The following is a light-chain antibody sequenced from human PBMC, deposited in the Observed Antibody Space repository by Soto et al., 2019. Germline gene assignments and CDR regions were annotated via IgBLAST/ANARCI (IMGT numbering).Light chain of an antibody. V-gene: IGLV3-21*04. CDR1: NIGSKR. J-gene: IGLJ1*01. CDR3: QVWDITTDHYV. CDR2: YDS. Sequence: SYELTQPPSVSVAPEKTARLTCRGANIGSKRVHWYRQKPGQAPVLVIYYDSDRPSGIPERFSGSNSGNTATLTINRVEAGDEADYYCQVWDITTDHYVFGTGTKVTVL.